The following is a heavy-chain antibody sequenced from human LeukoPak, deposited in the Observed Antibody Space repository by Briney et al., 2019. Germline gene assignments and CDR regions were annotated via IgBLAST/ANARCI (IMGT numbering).Heavy chain of an antibody. D-gene: IGHD3-22*01. CDR1: GFTFDDYA. V-gene: IGHV3-9*01. J-gene: IGHJ4*02. CDR2: ISWNSGSI. Sequence: HPGGSLRLSCAASGFTFDDYAMHWVRQAPGKGLEWVSGISWNSGSIGYADSVKGRFTISRDNAKNSLYLQMNSLRAEDTALYYCARGGGYYDSSGSFDYWGQGTLVTVSS. CDR3: ARGGGYYDSSGSFDY.